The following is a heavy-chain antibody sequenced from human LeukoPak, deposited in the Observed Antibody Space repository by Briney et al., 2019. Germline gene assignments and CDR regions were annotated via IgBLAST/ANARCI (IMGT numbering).Heavy chain of an antibody. CDR2: IYSGGST. D-gene: IGHD1-1*01. CDR1: GFSVSNNY. Sequence: GGSLRLSCAASGFSVSNNYMSWVRQPPGKGLEWVSVIYSGGSTYYADSVKGRFTISRDNSKNTLYLQVNSLRAEDTAVYYCASNLGARNAFDIWGQGTMVTVSS. CDR3: ASNLGARNAFDI. J-gene: IGHJ3*02. V-gene: IGHV3-53*01.